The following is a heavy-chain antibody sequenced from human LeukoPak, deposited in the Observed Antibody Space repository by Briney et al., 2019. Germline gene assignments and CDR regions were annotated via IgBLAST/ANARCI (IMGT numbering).Heavy chain of an antibody. Sequence: SETLSLTCTVSGGSISSYYWSWIRRPPGKGLEWIGYIYYSGSTNYNPSLKSRVTISVDTSKNQFSLRLSSVTAADTAVYYCARDDSSGYHWGQGTLVTVSS. CDR1: GGSISSYY. V-gene: IGHV4-59*13. J-gene: IGHJ4*02. CDR3: ARDDSSGYH. D-gene: IGHD3-22*01. CDR2: IYYSGST.